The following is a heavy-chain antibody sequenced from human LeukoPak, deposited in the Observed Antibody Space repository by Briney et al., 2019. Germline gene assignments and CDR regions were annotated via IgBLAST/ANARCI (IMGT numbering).Heavy chain of an antibody. CDR3: ARGARDYSNYFDY. J-gene: IGHJ4*02. CDR1: GFTFSSYA. V-gene: IGHV3-30-3*01. CDR2: ISYDGSNK. Sequence: PGGSLRLSCAASGFTFSSYAMHWVRQAPGKGLEWVAVISYDGSNKYYADSVKGRFTISRDNSKNTLYLQMNSLRAEDTAVYYCARGARDYSNYFDYWGQGTLVTVSS. D-gene: IGHD4-11*01.